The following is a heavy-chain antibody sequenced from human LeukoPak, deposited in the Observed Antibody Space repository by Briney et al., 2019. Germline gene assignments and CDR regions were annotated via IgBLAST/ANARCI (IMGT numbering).Heavy chain of an antibody. CDR2: IYYSGST. J-gene: IGHJ6*02. CDR3: ARSIDYYDSQGHYYYGMDV. V-gene: IGHV4-39*01. D-gene: IGHD3-22*01. Sequence: PSETLSLTCAVSGGSISSSSYYWGWIRQPPGKGLEWIGSIYYSGSTYYNPSLKSRVTISVDTSKNQFFLKLSSVTAADTAVYYCARSIDYYDSQGHYYYGMDVWGQGTTVSVSS. CDR1: GGSISSSSYY.